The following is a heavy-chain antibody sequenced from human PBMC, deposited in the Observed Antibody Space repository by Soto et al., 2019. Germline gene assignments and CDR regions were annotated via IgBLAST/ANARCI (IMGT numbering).Heavy chain of an antibody. CDR2: ISSSSSYI. Sequence: VGSLRLSCAASGFTFSSYSMNWVRQAPGKGLEWVSSISSSSSYIYYADSVKGRFTISRDNAKNSLYLQMNSLRAEDTAVYYCARDTIAVAGTLDYWGQGTLVTVSS. CDR3: ARDTIAVAGTLDY. CDR1: GFTFSSYS. D-gene: IGHD6-19*01. V-gene: IGHV3-21*01. J-gene: IGHJ4*02.